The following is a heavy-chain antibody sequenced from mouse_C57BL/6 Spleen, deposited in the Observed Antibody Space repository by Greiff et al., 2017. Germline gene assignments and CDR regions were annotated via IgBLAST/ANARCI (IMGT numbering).Heavy chain of an antibody. CDR3: ARDRGDDYDGRVYAMDY. Sequence: EVQGVESGGGLVKPGGSLKLSCAASGFTFSSYAMSWVRQTPEKRLEWVATISDGGSYTYYPDNVKGRFTISRDTAKNNLYLQMSHLKSEDTAMYYCARDRGDDYDGRVYAMDYWGQGTSVTVSS. CDR2: ISDGGSYT. D-gene: IGHD2-4*01. CDR1: GFTFSSYA. J-gene: IGHJ4*01. V-gene: IGHV5-4*01.